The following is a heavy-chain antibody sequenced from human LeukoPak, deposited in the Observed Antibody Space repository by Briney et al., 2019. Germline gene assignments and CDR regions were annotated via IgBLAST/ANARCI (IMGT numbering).Heavy chain of an antibody. CDR3: ARDRAYGDYVTFDY. V-gene: IGHV4-34*01. Sequence: PSETLSLTCAVYGGSFSGYYWSWIRQPPGKGLEWIGEINHSGSTNYNPSLKSRVTISVDTSKNQFSLKLSSVTAADTAVYYCARDRAYGDYVTFDYWGQGTLVTVSS. J-gene: IGHJ4*02. CDR2: INHSGST. D-gene: IGHD4-17*01. CDR1: GGSFSGYY.